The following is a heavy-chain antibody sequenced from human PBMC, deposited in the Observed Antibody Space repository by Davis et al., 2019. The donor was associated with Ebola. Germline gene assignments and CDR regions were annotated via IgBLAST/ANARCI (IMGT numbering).Heavy chain of an antibody. CDR1: GYTFTSYY. D-gene: IGHD3-10*01. CDR2: INPRGGTS. J-gene: IGHJ4*02. CDR3: ARAFRVRGHHYFDL. V-gene: IGHV1-46*01. Sequence: AASVKVSCKASGYTFTSYYMHWVRQAPGQGLEWMGIINPRGGTSNYAQKFQGRVSMTRDTSTSTVYMELSSLRSEDTAVYYCARAFRVRGHHYFDLWGQGTLVTVSS.